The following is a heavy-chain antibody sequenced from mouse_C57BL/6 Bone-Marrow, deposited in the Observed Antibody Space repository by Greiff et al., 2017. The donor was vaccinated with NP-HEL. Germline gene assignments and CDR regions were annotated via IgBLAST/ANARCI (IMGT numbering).Heavy chain of an antibody. CDR1: GYAFSSSW. CDR2: IYPGDGDT. J-gene: IGHJ2*01. Sequence: QVQLQQSGPELVKPGASVKISCKASGYAFSSSWMNWVKQRPGKGLEWIGRIYPGDGDTNYNGKFKGKATLTADKSSSTAYMQLSSLTSEDSAVYFCARRTTVPFDYWGKGTTLTVSS. D-gene: IGHD1-1*01. V-gene: IGHV1-82*01. CDR3: ARRTTVPFDY.